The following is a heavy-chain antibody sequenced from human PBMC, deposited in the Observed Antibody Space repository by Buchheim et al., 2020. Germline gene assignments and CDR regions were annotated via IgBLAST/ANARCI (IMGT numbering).Heavy chain of an antibody. D-gene: IGHD3-10*01. J-gene: IGHJ4*02. Sequence: EVQLVESGGDLVQPGGSLRLSCAASGFIFSSYWMSWVRQAPGKGLEWVANIKQDGSEKYYVDSVKGRFTISRDNAKNSLYLQMNSLRAEDTAVYYCARVRSGSYYNVMAWYYFDYWGQGTL. CDR2: IKQDGSEK. CDR1: GFIFSSYW. V-gene: IGHV3-7*01. CDR3: ARVRSGSYYNVMAWYYFDY.